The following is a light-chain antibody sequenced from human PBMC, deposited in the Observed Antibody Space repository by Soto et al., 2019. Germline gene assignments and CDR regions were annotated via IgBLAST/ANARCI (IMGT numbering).Light chain of an antibody. V-gene: IGKV1-39*01. J-gene: IGKJ1*01. CDR3: QQSYNGRAWT. CDR2: SVS. CDR1: QNIGNY. Sequence: DIQMTQSPSSLSASVGDRVTITCRASQNIGNYLHWYQHQPGKAPKLLIYSVSTLQTGVPSRFSCSGSGTEFTLTINSLQPEDFSTFYCQQSYNGRAWTFGQGTKVEIK.